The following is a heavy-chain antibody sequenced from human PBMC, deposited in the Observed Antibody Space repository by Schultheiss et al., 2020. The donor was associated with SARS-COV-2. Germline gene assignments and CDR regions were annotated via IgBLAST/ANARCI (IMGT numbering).Heavy chain of an antibody. CDR1: GESFSGYY. Sequence: SETLSLTCAVYGESFSGYYWRWIRQTPGKGLEWSGEINHSGSTNYNPSLKSRVTISVDTSKYQFSLKLSSVTAADTAVYYCAREERAIVVVVAATFDPWGQGTLVTVSS. J-gene: IGHJ5*02. CDR3: AREERAIVVVVAATFDP. V-gene: IGHV4-34*01. CDR2: INHSGST. D-gene: IGHD2-15*01.